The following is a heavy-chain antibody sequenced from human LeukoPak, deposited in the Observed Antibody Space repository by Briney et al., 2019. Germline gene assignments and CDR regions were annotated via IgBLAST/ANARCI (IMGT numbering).Heavy chain of an antibody. Sequence: ASVKVSCKASGYTFTSYGISWVRQAPGQGLEWMGWISAYNGNTNYAQKLQGRVTMTTDTSTSTAYMELSSLRSEDTAVYYCATNTRLGRKYCSSTSCYAGLLFNYWGQGTLVTVSS. CDR1: GYTFTSYG. CDR3: ATNTRLGRKYCSSTSCYAGLLFNY. V-gene: IGHV1-18*01. J-gene: IGHJ4*02. D-gene: IGHD2-2*01. CDR2: ISAYNGNT.